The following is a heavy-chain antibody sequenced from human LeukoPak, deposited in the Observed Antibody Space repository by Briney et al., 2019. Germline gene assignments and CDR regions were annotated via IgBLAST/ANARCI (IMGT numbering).Heavy chain of an antibody. J-gene: IGHJ4*02. CDR3: NLVHYYDSSGYWVFRDY. Sequence: SETLSLTCTVSGGSISSGGYYWSWIRQHPGKGLEWIVYIYYSGSTYYNPSLKSRVTISVDTSKNQFSLKLSSVTAADTAVYYCNLVHYYDSSGYWVFRDYWGQGTLVTVSS. CDR2: IYYSGST. V-gene: IGHV4-31*03. D-gene: IGHD3-22*01. CDR1: GGSISSGGYY.